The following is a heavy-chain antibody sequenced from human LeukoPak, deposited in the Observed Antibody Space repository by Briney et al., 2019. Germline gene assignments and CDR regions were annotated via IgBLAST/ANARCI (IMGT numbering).Heavy chain of an antibody. J-gene: IGHJ5*02. D-gene: IGHD3-10*01. CDR3: ACSGSGYRKVVGFDP. CDR1: GGSFSGYY. CDR2: INHSGST. Sequence: PSETLSLTCAVYGGSFSGYYWSWIRQPPGKGLEWIGEINHSGSTNYNPSLKSRVTISVDRSKNQFSLKLSSVTAADTAVYYCACSGSGYRKVVGFDPWGQGTLVTVSS. V-gene: IGHV4-34*01.